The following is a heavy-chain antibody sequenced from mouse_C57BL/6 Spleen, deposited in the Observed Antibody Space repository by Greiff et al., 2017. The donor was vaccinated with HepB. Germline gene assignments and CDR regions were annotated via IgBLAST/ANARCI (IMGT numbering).Heavy chain of an antibody. CDR1: GFTFSDYY. V-gene: IGHV5-16*01. J-gene: IGHJ2*01. CDR3: ARSYYGSTLDY. D-gene: IGHD1-1*01. Sequence: EVMLVESEGGLVQPGSTMKLSCTASGFTFSDYYMAWVRQVPEKGLEWVANINYDGSSTYYLDSLESRVIISRDNAKSILYLQMSSLKSEDTATYYCARSYYGSTLDYWGQGTTLTVSS. CDR2: INYDGSST.